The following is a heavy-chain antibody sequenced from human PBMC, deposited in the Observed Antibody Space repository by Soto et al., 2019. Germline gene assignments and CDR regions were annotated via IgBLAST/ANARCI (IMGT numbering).Heavy chain of an antibody. J-gene: IGHJ4*02. CDR3: TRHPSGDYSFDY. Sequence: PGGSLRLSCAASGFTFNSNAMHWVRHAPGKGLEWVAVISFDGSDTFYGDSVKGRFTISRDNSENTLYLQMNSLKTEDTAVYYSTRHPSGDYSFDYWGQGTLVTVSS. V-gene: IGHV3-33*01. D-gene: IGHD4-17*01. CDR2: ISFDGSDT. CDR1: GFTFNSNA.